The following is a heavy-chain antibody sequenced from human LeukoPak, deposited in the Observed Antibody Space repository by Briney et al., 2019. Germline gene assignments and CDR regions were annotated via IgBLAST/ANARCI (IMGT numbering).Heavy chain of an antibody. CDR3: ARDTNGGIWNG. J-gene: IGHJ4*02. CDR1: GGSFSGYY. CDR2: INHSGST. D-gene: IGHD4-23*01. V-gene: IGHV4-34*01. Sequence: PSETLSLTCAVYGGSFSGYYWSWIRQPPGKGLEWIGEINHSGSTNYNPSLKSRVTISVDTSKNQFSLKLSSVTAADTAVYYCARDTNGGIWNGWGQGTLVTVSS.